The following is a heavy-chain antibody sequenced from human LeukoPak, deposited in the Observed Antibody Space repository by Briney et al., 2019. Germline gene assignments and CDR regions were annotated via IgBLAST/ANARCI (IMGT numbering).Heavy chain of an antibody. CDR2: TYYRSKWNY. CDR3: ARRRHANNGVDV. V-gene: IGHV6-1*01. Sequence: SQTLSLTCAISGDSVSTTTSIWNWIRQSPSRGLGWLGRTYYRSKWNYDYADSVKSRITISPDTSENQFSLQLQFVTPEDSAVYYCARRRHANNGVDVRGQGTTVTVSS. J-gene: IGHJ6*02. CDR1: GDSVSTTTSI.